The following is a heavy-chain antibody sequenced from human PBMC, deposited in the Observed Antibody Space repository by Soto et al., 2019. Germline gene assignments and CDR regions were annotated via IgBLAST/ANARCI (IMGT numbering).Heavy chain of an antibody. J-gene: IGHJ3*01. CDR3: ARGNALDV. V-gene: IGHV6-1*01. CDR2: TYYRSKWFH. Sequence: QGQLQQSGPGLVKPSQTLSLACAISGDSVSSDITSWNWIRQSPSRGLEWLGRTYYRSKWFHDYAASVKSRITISPDTSKNQFSLELTSMTPEHTAVYYCARGNALDVWGQGTVVTVSS. D-gene: IGHD3-10*01. CDR1: GDSVSSDITS.